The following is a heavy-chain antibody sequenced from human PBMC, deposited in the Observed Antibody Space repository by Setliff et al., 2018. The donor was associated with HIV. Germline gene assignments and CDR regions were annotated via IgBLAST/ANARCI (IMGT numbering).Heavy chain of an antibody. V-gene: IGHV4-59*08. Sequence: SETLSLTCTVSGGSISSYYWSWIRQPPGKGLEWIGYIYYSGSTNYNPSLKSRVTMSVDTSKNQFSLRLTSLTAADTAVYYCARRRPPPSGTYSRYYLDVWGKGTTVTVSS. CDR2: IYYSGST. CDR1: GGSISSYY. J-gene: IGHJ6*03. CDR3: ARRRPPPSGTYSRYYLDV. D-gene: IGHD1-26*01.